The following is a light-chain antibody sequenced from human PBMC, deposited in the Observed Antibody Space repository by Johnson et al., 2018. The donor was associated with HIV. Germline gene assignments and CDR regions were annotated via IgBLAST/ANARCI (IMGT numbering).Light chain of an antibody. V-gene: IGLV1-51*02. CDR1: SSNIGNNY. CDR2: ENN. CDR3: GTWDSSLSAYV. J-gene: IGLJ1*01. Sequence: QSVLTQPPSVPAAPGQKVTISCSGSSSNIGNNYVSWYKQFPGTAPKLLMYENNKRPSGIPDRFSGSKSGTSATLGITGLQTGDEADYYCGTWDSSLSAYVFGTGTKVTVL.